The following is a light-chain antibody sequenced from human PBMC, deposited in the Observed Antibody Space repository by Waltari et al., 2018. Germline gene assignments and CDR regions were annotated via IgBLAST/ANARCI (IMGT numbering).Light chain of an antibody. CDR2: DVT. J-gene: IGLJ1*01. Sequence: QSALTQPASVSGSPGQSITLSCTGTSSDVGGYNFFSWYQQHPGKVTKLIIYDVTNRPSGVSNRFSGSKSGNTASLTISGLQAEDEADYYCSSYTTSSTYVFGTGTKVTVL. CDR3: SSYTTSSTYV. V-gene: IGLV2-14*03. CDR1: SSDVGGYNF.